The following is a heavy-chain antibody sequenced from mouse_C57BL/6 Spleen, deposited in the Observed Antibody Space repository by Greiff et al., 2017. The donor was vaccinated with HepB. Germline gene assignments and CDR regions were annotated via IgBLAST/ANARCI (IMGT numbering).Heavy chain of an antibody. CDR2: ISDGGSYT. V-gene: IGHV5-4*03. J-gene: IGHJ3*01. CDR3: ASDGYYGSSYGFAY. Sequence: EVMLVESGGGLVKPGGSLKLSCAASGFTFSSYAMSWVRQTPEKRLEWVATISDGGSYTYYPDNVKGRFTISRDNAKNNLYLQMSHLKSEDTAMYYCASDGYYGSSYGFAYWGQGTLVTVSA. CDR1: GFTFSSYA. D-gene: IGHD1-1*01.